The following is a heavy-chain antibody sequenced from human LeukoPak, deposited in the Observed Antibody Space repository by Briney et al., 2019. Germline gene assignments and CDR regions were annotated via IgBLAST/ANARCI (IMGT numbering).Heavy chain of an antibody. CDR1: GFTFSDYY. J-gene: IGHJ4*02. V-gene: IGHV3-11*01. Sequence: GGSLRLSCAASGFTFSDYYMSWIRQAPGKGLEWVSYISSSGSTICYADSVKGRFTISRDNAKNSLYLQMNSLRAEDTAVYYYAREWDAYQLLGYWGQGTLVTVSS. CDR2: ISSSGSTI. D-gene: IGHD2-2*01. CDR3: AREWDAYQLLGY.